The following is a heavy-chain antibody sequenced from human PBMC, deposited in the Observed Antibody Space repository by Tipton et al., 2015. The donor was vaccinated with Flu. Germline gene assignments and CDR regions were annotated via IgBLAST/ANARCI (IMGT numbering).Heavy chain of an antibody. J-gene: IGHJ6*02. D-gene: IGHD5-18*01. CDR3: ASASTDTAMAHGDYYYGMDV. CDR1: GGSISSYY. Sequence: TLSLTCTVSGGSISSYYWSWIRQPPGKGLEWIGYIYYSGSTNYNPSLKSRVTISEDTSKNQFSLKLSSVTAADTAVYYCASASTDTAMAHGDYYYGMDVWAKGPRSPSP. CDR2: IYYSGST. V-gene: IGHV4-59*01.